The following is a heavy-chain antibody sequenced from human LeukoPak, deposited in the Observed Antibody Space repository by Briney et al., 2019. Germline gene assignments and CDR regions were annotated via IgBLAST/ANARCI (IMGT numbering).Heavy chain of an antibody. J-gene: IGHJ4*02. V-gene: IGHV1-8*03. D-gene: IGHD1-26*01. CDR1: GYTFTSYD. Sequence: ASVKVSCKASGYTFTSYDINWVRQATGQGLEWMGWTNPNSGNTGYAQKFQGRVTITRNTSISTAYMELSSLRSEDTAVYYCARGIVGATGCDYWGQGTLVTVSS. CDR3: ARGIVGATGCDY. CDR2: TNPNSGNT.